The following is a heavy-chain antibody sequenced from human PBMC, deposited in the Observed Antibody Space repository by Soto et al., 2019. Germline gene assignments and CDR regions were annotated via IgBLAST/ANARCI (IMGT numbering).Heavy chain of an antibody. J-gene: IGHJ4*02. V-gene: IGHV4-4*07. CDR2: IYTSWST. CDR3: ARDSGSGWCGESNFDY. D-gene: IGHD6-19*01. CDR1: GGPISSYY. Sequence: QVQLQESGPGLVKPSETLSLTCTVSGGPISSYYWSWIRQPAGKGLEWIGRIYTSWSTNYNPSLKSRGTMSVDTSKNQFSLKLSSVTAADTAVYYCARDSGSGWCGESNFDYWGQGTLVTVSS.